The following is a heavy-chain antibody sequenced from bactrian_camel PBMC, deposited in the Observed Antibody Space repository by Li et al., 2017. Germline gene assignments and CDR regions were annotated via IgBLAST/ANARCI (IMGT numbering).Heavy chain of an antibody. V-gene: IGHV3S63*01. D-gene: IGHD4*01. Sequence: VQLVESGGGSVQTGGSLKLSCEVKAFTQSVLYMGWFRQAPGKDREGVAAIGIGGKESYYADSVKGRFTISRDAAKVGVHLQMTDLRPEDTAIYYCAADQSDGSYYDDCKHPTDFGDVGQGTQVTVS. CDR1: AFTQSVLY. CDR2: IGIGGKES. J-gene: IGHJ4*01.